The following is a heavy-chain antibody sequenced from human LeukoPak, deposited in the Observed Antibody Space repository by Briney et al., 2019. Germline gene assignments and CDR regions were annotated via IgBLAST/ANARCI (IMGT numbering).Heavy chain of an antibody. CDR3: ARDAVGATFDY. D-gene: IGHD1-26*01. V-gene: IGHV1-46*01. J-gene: IGHJ4*02. CDR1: RYTFTSYY. Sequence: ASVKVSCKASRYTFTSYYMHWVRQAPGQGLEWMGIINPSGGSTSYAQKFQGRVTMTRDMSTSTVYMELSSLRSEDTAVYYCARDAVGATFDYWGQGTLVTVSS. CDR2: INPSGGST.